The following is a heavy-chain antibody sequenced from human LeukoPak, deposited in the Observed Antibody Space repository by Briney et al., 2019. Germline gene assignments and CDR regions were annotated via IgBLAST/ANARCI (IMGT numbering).Heavy chain of an antibody. V-gene: IGHV3-53*04. J-gene: IGHJ3*02. Sequence: PGRSLRLSCAASGFTFSNYAMHWVRQAPGKGLEWVSAIYSGDSAYYADSVKGRFTISRHNSKDTLYLQMNSLRADDTAMYYCARDRSGYDGFDIWGQGTMVTVSS. CDR3: ARDRSGYDGFDI. CDR2: IYSGDSA. D-gene: IGHD3-22*01. CDR1: GFTFSNYA.